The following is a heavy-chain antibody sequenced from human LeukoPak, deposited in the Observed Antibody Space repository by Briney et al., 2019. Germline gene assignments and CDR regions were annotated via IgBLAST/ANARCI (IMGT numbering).Heavy chain of an antibody. D-gene: IGHD2-15*01. CDR1: GGSFSNNNYY. Sequence: PSETLSLTCTVSGGSFSNNNYYWGWIRQPPGKGLEWIGSIYYSGRTYNNPSLESRITISVDTSKNQFSLKLSSVIATDTAVYYCARSSSLGYCSGGSCYRKHFDYWGLGTLVTVSS. V-gene: IGHV4-39*01. CDR2: IYYSGRT. CDR3: ARSSSLGYCSGGSCYRKHFDY. J-gene: IGHJ4*02.